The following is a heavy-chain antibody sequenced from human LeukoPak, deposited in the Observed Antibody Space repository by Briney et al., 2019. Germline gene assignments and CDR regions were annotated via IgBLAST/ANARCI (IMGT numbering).Heavy chain of an antibody. CDR3: ARDVVGPNRWVYGMDV. D-gene: IGHD3/OR15-3a*01. J-gene: IGHJ6*02. Sequence: PGGSLRLSCAASGFTVSSNYMTWVRQAPGKGLEWVSVIYSGGSTYYADSVKGRFTISSDNSKNTVYLQINSLRAEDTAVYYCARDVVGPNRWVYGMDVWGQGTTVTVSS. CDR2: IYSGGST. V-gene: IGHV3-53*01. CDR1: GFTVSSNY.